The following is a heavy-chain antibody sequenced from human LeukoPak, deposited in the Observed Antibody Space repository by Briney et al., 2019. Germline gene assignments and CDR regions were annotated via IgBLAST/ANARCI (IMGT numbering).Heavy chain of an antibody. J-gene: IGHJ4*02. Sequence: GDSLRLSCVASGFSFSTYAMNWVRQVPGKGLEWVSPIGGSDDSTYYADSVKGRFTISSDFSKNTLYLQMNSLRAEDTAVYFCAKGLVFHDNYFDNWGQGTLVTVSS. CDR2: IGGSDDST. CDR3: AKGLVFHDNYFDN. CDR1: GFSFSTYA. D-gene: IGHD5/OR15-5a*01. V-gene: IGHV3-23*01.